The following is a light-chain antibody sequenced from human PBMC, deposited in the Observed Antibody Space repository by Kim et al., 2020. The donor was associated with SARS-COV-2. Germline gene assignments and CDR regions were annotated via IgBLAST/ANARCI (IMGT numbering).Light chain of an antibody. CDR1: SLRTYY. V-gene: IGLV3-19*01. Sequence: VALGPTVRITCQGDSLRTYYSTWYQQKPGQAPILVIYGKNNRPSGIPDRFSGSSSGNTASLTITGTQAGNEADYYCNSRDSNDNVVFGGGTQLTVL. CDR3: NSRDSNDNVV. CDR2: GKN. J-gene: IGLJ2*01.